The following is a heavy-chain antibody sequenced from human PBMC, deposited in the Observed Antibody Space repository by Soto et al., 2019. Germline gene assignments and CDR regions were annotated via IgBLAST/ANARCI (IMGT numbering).Heavy chain of an antibody. J-gene: IGHJ3*02. V-gene: IGHV3-30-3*01. CDR3: VRGRDRDASDI. Sequence: PGGSLRLSCAASGFTFSSYAMHWVRQAPGKGLEWVAVISYDGSNKYYADSVKGRFTISRDNSKNTLYLQMNSLRAEDTAVYYCVRGRDRDASDIWCPGTMGT. CDR1: GFTFSSYA. CDR2: ISYDGSNK.